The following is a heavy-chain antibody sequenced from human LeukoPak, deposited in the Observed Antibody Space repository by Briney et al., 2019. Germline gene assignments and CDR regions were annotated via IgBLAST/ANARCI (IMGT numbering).Heavy chain of an antibody. CDR3: ASTVVVPAAMPNDAFDI. Sequence: GASVKVSXKASGYTFTSYDINWVRQATGQGLEWMGWMNPNSGNTGYAQKFQGRVTMTRNTSISTAYMELSSLRSEDTAVYYCASTVVVPAAMPNDAFDIWGQGTMVTVSS. D-gene: IGHD2-2*01. CDR1: GYTFTSYD. CDR2: MNPNSGNT. J-gene: IGHJ3*02. V-gene: IGHV1-8*01.